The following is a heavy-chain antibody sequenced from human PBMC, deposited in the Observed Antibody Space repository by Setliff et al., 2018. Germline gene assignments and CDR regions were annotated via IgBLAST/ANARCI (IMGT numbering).Heavy chain of an antibody. CDR1: GFTFSTYA. V-gene: IGHV3-23*01. D-gene: IGHD2-15*01. CDR2: ISGSGSSA. Sequence: QSGGSLRLSCAASGFTFSTYAVSWVRQAPGKGLEWVSSISGSGSSAYYADSVKGRFTISRDNPKNTLFLQMNSLRAEDTAVYYCAKDRYCGGGSCLKDFEYWGQGTLVTVSS. CDR3: AKDRYCGGGSCLKDFEY. J-gene: IGHJ4*02.